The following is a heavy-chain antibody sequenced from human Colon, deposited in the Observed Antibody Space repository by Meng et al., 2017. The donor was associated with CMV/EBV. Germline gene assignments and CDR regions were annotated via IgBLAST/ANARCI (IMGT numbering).Heavy chain of an antibody. CDR2: MYFSGIA. CDR3: ARDLTNKWFYY. CDR1: GDPISSGSHS. V-gene: IGHV4-39*07. J-gene: IGHJ4*02. Sequence: QMQLQESGPGLVQPAETLSLTCTASGDPISSGSHSWAWFRQPPGKRLEWIGSMYFSGIADYNPSLKSRVTISLHATQKQFSLRLTSVTAADSAVYFCARDLTNKWFYYWGQGTLVTVSS. D-gene: IGHD1-26*01.